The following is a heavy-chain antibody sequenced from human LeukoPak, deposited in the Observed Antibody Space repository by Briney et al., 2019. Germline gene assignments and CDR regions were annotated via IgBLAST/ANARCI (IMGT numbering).Heavy chain of an antibody. J-gene: IGHJ6*02. Sequence: ASVKVSCKVSGYTLTELSMHWVRQAPGKGLEWMGGFDPEDGETIYAQKFQGRVTMTEDTSTDTAYMELSSLRSEDTAVYYCATDDKNIVVNGWSAAQPHYYYYGMDVWGQGTTVTVS. CDR2: FDPEDGET. CDR3: ATDDKNIVVNGWSAAQPHYYYYGMDV. V-gene: IGHV1-24*01. D-gene: IGHD2-2*01. CDR1: GYTLTELS.